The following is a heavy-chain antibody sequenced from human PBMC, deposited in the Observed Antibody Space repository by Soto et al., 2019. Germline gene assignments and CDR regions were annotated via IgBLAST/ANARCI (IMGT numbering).Heavy chain of an antibody. J-gene: IGHJ4*02. Sequence: GGSLRLSCAASGFTFSSYAMSWVRQAPGKGLEWVSAISGSGGSTYYADSVKGRFTISRDNSKNTLYLQMNSLRAEDTAVYYCAKEKSFSVDSSGYYQSPFDYWGQGTLVTVSS. CDR3: AKEKSFSVDSSGYYQSPFDY. CDR2: ISGSGGST. V-gene: IGHV3-23*01. D-gene: IGHD3-22*01. CDR1: GFTFSSYA.